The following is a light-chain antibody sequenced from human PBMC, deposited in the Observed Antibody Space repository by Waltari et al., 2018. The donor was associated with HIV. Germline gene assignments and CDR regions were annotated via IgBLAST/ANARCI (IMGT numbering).Light chain of an antibody. CDR3: QQVNMPFT. Sequence: DIQLTQSPSFLSASVGDRVTVTCRAGQGISTYLAWYQQKPGKAPKLLIYAASTLQTGVPSRFSGSGSGTEFTLTISSLQLEDVATYYCQQVNMPFTFGPGTKVDIK. J-gene: IGKJ3*01. V-gene: IGKV1-9*01. CDR1: QGISTY. CDR2: AAS.